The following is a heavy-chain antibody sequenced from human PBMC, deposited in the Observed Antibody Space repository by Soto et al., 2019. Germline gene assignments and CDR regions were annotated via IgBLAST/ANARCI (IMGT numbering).Heavy chain of an antibody. V-gene: IGHV4-30-4*01. J-gene: IGHJ4*02. Sequence: KPSETLSLTCTVSGGSISSGDYYWSWIRQPPGKGLEWIGYIYYSGSTYYNPSLKSRVTISVDTSKNQFSLKLSSVTAADTAVYYCARGVDFWSGYYIYWGQGTLVTVSS. CDR3: ARGVDFWSGYYIY. CDR1: GGSISSGDYY. D-gene: IGHD3-3*01. CDR2: IYYSGST.